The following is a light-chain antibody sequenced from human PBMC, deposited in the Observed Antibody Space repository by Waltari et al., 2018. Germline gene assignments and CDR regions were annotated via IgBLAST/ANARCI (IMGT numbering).Light chain of an antibody. CDR3: QSYDTSSLWV. J-gene: IGLJ3*02. Sequence: FMLTQSHSVSDSPGKTVTISCTRISGNIASNYVHRSQQLRGSAPTMVIYEDKERPSGVPYRFSGSIDTSSNSASLTISGLKTEDEADYYCQSYDTSSLWVFGGGTKLTVL. CDR1: SGNIASNY. V-gene: IGLV6-57*04. CDR2: EDK.